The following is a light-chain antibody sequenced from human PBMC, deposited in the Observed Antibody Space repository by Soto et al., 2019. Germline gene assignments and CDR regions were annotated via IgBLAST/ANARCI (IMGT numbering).Light chain of an antibody. Sequence: DIKMTQSPTSLSASVGDRVTITCRASQGIRNFVAWYQQKPGKAPKLLIYAASTLQSGVPSRFSGSGSGTDFTLTINSLKPEDVATYSCQKYSSVPVFGPGTKVEIK. V-gene: IGKV1-27*01. J-gene: IGKJ3*01. CDR2: AAS. CDR3: QKYSSVPV. CDR1: QGIRNF.